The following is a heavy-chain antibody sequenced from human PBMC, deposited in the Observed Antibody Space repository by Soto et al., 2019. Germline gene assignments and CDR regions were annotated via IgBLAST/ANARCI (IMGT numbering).Heavy chain of an antibody. J-gene: IGHJ4*02. CDR1: GFTFSSYS. CDR2: ISSSSSYI. D-gene: IGHD3-3*01. CDR3: ASAPTAADNYDFWSGYFY. V-gene: IGHV3-21*01. Sequence: PGGSLRLSCAASGFTFSSYSMNWVRQAPGKGLEWVSSISSSSSYIYYADSVKGRFTISRDNAKNSLYLQMNSLRAEDTAVYYCASAPTAADNYDFWSGYFYWGQGTLVTVSS.